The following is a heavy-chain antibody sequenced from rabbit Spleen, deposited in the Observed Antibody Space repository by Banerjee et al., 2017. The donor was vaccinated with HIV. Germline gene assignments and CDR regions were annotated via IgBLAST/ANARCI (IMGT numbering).Heavy chain of an antibody. CDR1: GFTISSSYY. Sequence: QSLEESGGGLVQPEGSLALTCKASGFTISSSYYMCWVRQAPGKGLECIACIYAGSSDSTYSATWAKGRFTLSKTSSTTVTLRMTSLTAADTATYFCARDAGTSFSTYGMDLWGPGTLVTVS. CDR2: IYAGSSDST. D-gene: IGHD8-1*01. CDR3: ARDAGTSFSTYGMDL. J-gene: IGHJ6*01. V-gene: IGHV1S40*01.